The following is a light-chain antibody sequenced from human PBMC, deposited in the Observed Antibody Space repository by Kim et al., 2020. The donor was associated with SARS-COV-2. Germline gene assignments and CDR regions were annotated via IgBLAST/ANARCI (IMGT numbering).Light chain of an antibody. V-gene: IGKV1-33*01. J-gene: IGKJ3*01. CDR1: QDNYKQ. CDR2: DGS. CDR3: QQEDNLPFN. Sequence: ASGGDKITINGQARQDNYKQLNWEQQKTGKAPKLLIYDGSNFEKGVPSKVRGSGSGTDFNFNISSLQPEDIATYYCQQEDNLPFNFGPGTKGDSK.